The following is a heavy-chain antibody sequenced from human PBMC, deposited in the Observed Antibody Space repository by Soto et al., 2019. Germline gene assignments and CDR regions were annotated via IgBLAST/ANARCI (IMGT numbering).Heavy chain of an antibody. D-gene: IGHD7-27*01. J-gene: IGHJ4*02. CDR2: IHYSGST. CDR1: GDSISSGGHN. V-gene: IGHV4-31*03. CDR3: TAGRDAAKTGY. Sequence: QVQLQESGPGLVEPSQTLSLTCTVSGDSISSGGHNWSWIRQYPGKGLEWIGFIHYSGSTSYNPFLKSRVIISVDMSRNQFSLRLSSVTAADTAVYYCTAGRDAAKTGYWGQGTLVTVSS.